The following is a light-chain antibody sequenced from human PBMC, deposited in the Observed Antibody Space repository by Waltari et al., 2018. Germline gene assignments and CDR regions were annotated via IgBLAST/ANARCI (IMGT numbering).Light chain of an antibody. Sequence: DIVMTQSPASLAVSLGERATIHCKSSQSVLYSSNNKNYLAWYQQKPGQPPKLLIYWASTRESGVPDRFSGSGSGTDFTLTISSLQAEDVAVYYCQQYYSTPFTFGPGTKVDIK. J-gene: IGKJ3*01. CDR1: QSVLYSSNNKNY. CDR3: QQYYSTPFT. V-gene: IGKV4-1*01. CDR2: WAS.